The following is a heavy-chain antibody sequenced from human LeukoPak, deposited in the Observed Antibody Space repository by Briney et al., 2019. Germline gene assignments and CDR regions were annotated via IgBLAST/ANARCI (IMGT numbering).Heavy chain of an antibody. CDR3: VRDYRGGWNDY. J-gene: IGHJ4*02. CDR2: IREDGNEK. D-gene: IGHD1-26*01. CDR1: GLTFRKHW. V-gene: IGHV3-7*01. Sequence: GGSLRLSCAATGLTFRKHWMSWVRQTVGKGLECVAKIREDGNEKHYVDSVKGRFTISRDNAKNSLFLQMNNLRVDDTAVYYCVRDYRGGWNDYWGQGTLVTVSS.